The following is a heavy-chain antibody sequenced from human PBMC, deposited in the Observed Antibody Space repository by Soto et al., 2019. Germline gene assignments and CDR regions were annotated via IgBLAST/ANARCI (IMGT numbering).Heavy chain of an antibody. CDR2: ISWNSGSI. J-gene: IGHJ4*02. V-gene: IGHV3-9*01. CDR3: ANDMGCSSTSCDAFDY. Sequence: EVQLVESGGGLVQPGRSLRLSCAASGFTFDDYAMHWVRQAPGKGLEWVSGISWNSGSIGYADSVKGRFTISRDNAKNYLYMQMNSMRAEDTALYYCANDMGCSSTSCDAFDYWGQGTLVTVSS. CDR1: GFTFDDYA. D-gene: IGHD2-2*01.